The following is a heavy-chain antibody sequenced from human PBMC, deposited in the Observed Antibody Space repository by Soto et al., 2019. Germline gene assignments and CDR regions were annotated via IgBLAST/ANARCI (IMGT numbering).Heavy chain of an antibody. D-gene: IGHD2-2*01. CDR2: IYYSGST. CDR1: GGSISSYY. CDR3: ARDHIVVVPAAPNYYYYYGMDV. Sequence: SETLSLTCTVSGGSISSYYWSWIRQPPGKGLEWIGYIYYSGSTNYYPSLKSRVTISVDTSKNQFSLKLSSVTAADTAVYYCARDHIVVVPAAPNYYYYYGMDVWGQRTTVTVSS. J-gene: IGHJ6*02. V-gene: IGHV4-59*01.